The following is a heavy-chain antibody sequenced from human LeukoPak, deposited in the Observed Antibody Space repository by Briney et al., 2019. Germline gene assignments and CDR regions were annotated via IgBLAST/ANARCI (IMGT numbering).Heavy chain of an antibody. Sequence: SQTLSLTCTVSGGSISSGSYYWSWIRQPAGKGLEWIGRIYTSGSTNYNPSLKSRVTISVDTSKNQFSLKLSSVTAADTAVYYCARAPDCSSTSCYPWRDAFDIWGQGTMVTVSS. D-gene: IGHD2-2*01. CDR3: ARAPDCSSTSCYPWRDAFDI. V-gene: IGHV4-61*02. CDR2: IYTSGST. J-gene: IGHJ3*02. CDR1: GGSISSGSYY.